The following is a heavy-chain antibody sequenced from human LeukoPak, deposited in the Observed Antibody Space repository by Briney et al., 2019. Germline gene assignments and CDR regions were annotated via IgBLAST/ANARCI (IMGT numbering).Heavy chain of an antibody. J-gene: IGHJ4*02. V-gene: IGHV3-21*01. Sequence: GGALRLSCAASGFPFRSYSLNWGRPAPGKGLGWGSSISSSSSYIYYADSVKGRFTISRDNAKNSLYLQMNSLRAEDTAVYYCARGSVGAAGLDHFDYWGQGTLVTVSS. D-gene: IGHD1-26*01. CDR3: ARGSVGAAGLDHFDY. CDR1: GFPFRSYS. CDR2: ISSSSSYI.